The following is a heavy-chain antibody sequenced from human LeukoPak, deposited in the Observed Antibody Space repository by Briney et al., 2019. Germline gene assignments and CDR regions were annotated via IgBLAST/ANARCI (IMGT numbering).Heavy chain of an antibody. V-gene: IGHV4-59*08. CDR2: VYYSGST. CDR1: VGSISSSI. J-gene: IGHJ5*02. CDR3: RVSMLRGGVWCFSS. Sequence: SGTLSLTPTHPVGSISSSIRRCSYQPPGQGLEWIGYVYYSGSTNYNPSPKSRVTISLDTSKNQFSLKLSSVTAADTAVYYCRVSMLRGGVWCFSSWGQGDLVTVSS. D-gene: IGHD3-10*01.